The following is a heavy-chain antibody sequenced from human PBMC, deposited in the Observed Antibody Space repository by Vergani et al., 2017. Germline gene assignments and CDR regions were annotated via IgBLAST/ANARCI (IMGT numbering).Heavy chain of an antibody. CDR2: ISWNSGSI. J-gene: IGHJ4*02. D-gene: IGHD6-6*01. CDR1: GFTFDDYA. V-gene: IGHV3-9*01. Sequence: EVQLVESGGGLVQPGRSLRLSCAASGFTFDDYAMHWVRQAPGKGLEWVSGISWNSGSIGYADSVKGRFTISRDNAKNSLYLQMYSLRAEDTALHYCAKGHLGSSASVFDYWGQGTLVTVSS. CDR3: AKGHLGSSASVFDY.